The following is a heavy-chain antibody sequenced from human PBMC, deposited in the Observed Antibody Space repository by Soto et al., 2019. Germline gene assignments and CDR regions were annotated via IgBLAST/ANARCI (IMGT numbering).Heavy chain of an antibody. CDR1: GYSISSGYY. Sequence: PSETLSLTCAVSGYSISSGYYWGWIRQPPGKGLEWIGSIYHSGSTYYNPSLKSRVTISVDTSKNQFSLKLSSVTAADTAVYYCARLKEEQQLARGPVSNYFDYWGQGTLVTVSS. J-gene: IGHJ4*02. CDR2: IYHSGST. V-gene: IGHV4-38-2*01. CDR3: ARLKEEQQLARGPVSNYFDY. D-gene: IGHD6-13*01.